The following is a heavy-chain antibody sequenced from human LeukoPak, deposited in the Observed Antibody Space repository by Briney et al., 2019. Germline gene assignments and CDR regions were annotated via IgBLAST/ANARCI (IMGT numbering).Heavy chain of an antibody. CDR3: AKDRVPDSGYDIDY. D-gene: IGHD5-12*01. Sequence: GGSLRLSCAASGFTFSGCGMYWVRQAPRKGLEWVAGIYGGGGVIKYADSVKGRFTISRDNSENILYLQMDSLRVEDTAMYYCAKDRVPDSGYDIDYWGQGTLVTVSS. V-gene: IGHV3-23*03. CDR2: IYGGGGVI. J-gene: IGHJ4*02. CDR1: GFTFSGCG.